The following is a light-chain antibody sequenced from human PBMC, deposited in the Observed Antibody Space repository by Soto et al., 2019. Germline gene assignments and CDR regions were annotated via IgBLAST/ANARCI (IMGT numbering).Light chain of an antibody. J-gene: IGLJ2*01. CDR1: SNDVGGHDF. Sequence: QSALTQPASVSGSPGQSITISCTGTSNDVGGHDFVAWYQHLPGKAPKLLIYDVTDRPSGVSNRFSGSKSGNTASLTISGVQAEDEAYYYCSSYTRSSLLFGGGTKLTVL. CDR2: DVT. CDR3: SSYTRSSLL. V-gene: IGLV2-14*03.